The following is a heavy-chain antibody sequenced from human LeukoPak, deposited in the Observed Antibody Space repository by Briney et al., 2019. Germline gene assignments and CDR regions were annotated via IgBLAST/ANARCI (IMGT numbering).Heavy chain of an antibody. Sequence: PGGSLRLSCAASGFTFSNYGMHWVRQAPGRGLEWVAFISYDGSNKYYADSVKGRFTISRDNSKNTLYLQMNSLRAEDTAVYYCAKDGRPYSNYVSGAFDIWGQGTMVTVSS. CDR3: AKDGRPYSNYVSGAFDI. V-gene: IGHV3-30*18. D-gene: IGHD4-11*01. CDR1: GFTFSNYG. CDR2: ISYDGSNK. J-gene: IGHJ3*02.